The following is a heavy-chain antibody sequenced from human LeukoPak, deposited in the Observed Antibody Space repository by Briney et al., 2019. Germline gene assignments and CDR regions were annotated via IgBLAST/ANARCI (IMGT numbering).Heavy chain of an antibody. CDR2: IRSKAYGGTT. Sequence: GRSLRLSCTASGFTFGDYAMSWVRRAPGKGVEWVGFIRSKAYGGTTEYAASVKGRFTISRDDSKSIANLQMNSLKTEDTAVYYCTSPAYDYVWGSSDYWGQGTLVTVSS. CDR1: GFTFGDYA. CDR3: TSPAYDYVWGSSDY. D-gene: IGHD3-16*01. V-gene: IGHV3-49*04. J-gene: IGHJ4*02.